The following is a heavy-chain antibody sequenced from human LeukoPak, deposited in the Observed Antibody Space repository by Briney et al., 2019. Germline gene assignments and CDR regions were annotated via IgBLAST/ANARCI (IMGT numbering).Heavy chain of an antibody. D-gene: IGHD5-24*01. Sequence: GGSLRLSCAASGFTFDDYNMNWVRQAPGKGLEWVSHISWDGGSTYYADSVKGRFTISRDNSKNTLYLQMNSLRAEDTAVYYCAKDISRWLQPPFDYWGQGTLVTVSS. CDR2: ISWDGGST. J-gene: IGHJ4*02. V-gene: IGHV3-43*01. CDR1: GFTFDDYN. CDR3: AKDISRWLQPPFDY.